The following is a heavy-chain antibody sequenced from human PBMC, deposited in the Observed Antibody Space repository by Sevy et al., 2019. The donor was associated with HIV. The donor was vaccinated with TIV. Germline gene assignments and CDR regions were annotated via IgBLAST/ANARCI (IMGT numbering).Heavy chain of an antibody. Sequence: SETLSLTCTVSGGSISSSSYYWGWIRQPPGKGLEWIGSIYYSGSTYYNPSLKSRVTISVDTSKNQFSLKLSSVTAADTALYYCARRSWTTSTPGDYWGQGTLVTVSS. CDR1: GGSISSSSYY. D-gene: IGHD1-1*01. CDR3: ARRSWTTSTPGDY. V-gene: IGHV4-39*01. CDR2: IYYSGST. J-gene: IGHJ4*02.